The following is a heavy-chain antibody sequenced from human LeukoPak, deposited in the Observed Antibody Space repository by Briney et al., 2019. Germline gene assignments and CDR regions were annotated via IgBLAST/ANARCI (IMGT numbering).Heavy chain of an antibody. CDR3: ARDPKSQLLLDY. Sequence: GASVKVSCKSSGFTFTDAYIHWVRQAPGQGLEWMGWINPYSGAINYAQKFQGRVTLTRDTSISTAYMELSRLTSGDTAVYYCARDPKSQLLLDYWGQGTLVTVSS. J-gene: IGHJ4*02. D-gene: IGHD2-2*01. V-gene: IGHV1-2*02. CDR1: GFTFTDAY. CDR2: INPYSGAI.